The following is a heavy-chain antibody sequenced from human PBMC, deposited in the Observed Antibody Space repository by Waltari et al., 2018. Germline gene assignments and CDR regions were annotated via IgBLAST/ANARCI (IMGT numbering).Heavy chain of an antibody. CDR3: AREAVTMVRGITTFDY. J-gene: IGHJ4*02. CDR1: GVTFRRDG. D-gene: IGHD3-10*01. CDR2: ITIASSYI. V-gene: IGHV3-21*01. Sequence: EVQLVESGGGLVKPGGYLRLSCAASGVTFRRDGLGWVRKAPGKGLEWVSSITIASSYIYYADSVKGRFTISRDNAKNSLYLQMNSLTAEDTAVYYCAREAVTMVRGITTFDYWGQGTLVTVSS.